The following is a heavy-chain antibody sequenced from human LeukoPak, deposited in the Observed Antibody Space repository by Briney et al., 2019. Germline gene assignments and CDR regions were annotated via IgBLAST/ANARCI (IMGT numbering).Heavy chain of an antibody. CDR3: ARDSSGWYASYYFDY. CDR2: IKQDGGEQ. V-gene: IGHV3-7*03. J-gene: IGHJ4*02. D-gene: IGHD6-19*01. CDR1: GFTFSSYW. Sequence: GGSLRLPCAASGFTFSSYWMSWVRQAPAKGLERVANIKQDGGEQYYVDSVKGRFTISRDNAKHSLYLQMNSLRAEDTAVYYCARDSSGWYASYYFDYWGQGTLVTVSS.